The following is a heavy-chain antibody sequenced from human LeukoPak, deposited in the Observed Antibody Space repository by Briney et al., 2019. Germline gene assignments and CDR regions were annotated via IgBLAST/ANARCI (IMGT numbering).Heavy chain of an antibody. CDR2: INTYTGNP. CDR1: GYTFTSYA. CDR3: AREAYSSAYYFDY. Sequence: ASVKVSCKASGYTFTSYAMNWVRQAHGQGLEWMGWINTYTGNPTYAQGFTGRFVFSLDTSVSTAYLQISSLKAEDTAVYYCAREAYSSAYYFDYWGQGTLVTVSS. V-gene: IGHV7-4-1*02. D-gene: IGHD5-18*01. J-gene: IGHJ4*02.